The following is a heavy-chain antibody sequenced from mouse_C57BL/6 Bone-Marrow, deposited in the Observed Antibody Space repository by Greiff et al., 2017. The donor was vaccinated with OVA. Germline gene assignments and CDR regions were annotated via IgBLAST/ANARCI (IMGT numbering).Heavy chain of an antibody. Sequence: EVKLMESGGGLVQPGGSLKLSCAASGFTFSDYYMYWVRQTPEKRLEWVAYISNGGGSTYYPDTVKGRFTISRDNAKNTLYLQMSRLKSEDTAMYYCARPYYDYDKAMDYWGQGTSVTVSS. CDR1: GFTFSDYY. CDR3: ARPYYDYDKAMDY. CDR2: ISNGGGST. V-gene: IGHV5-12*01. J-gene: IGHJ4*01. D-gene: IGHD2-4*01.